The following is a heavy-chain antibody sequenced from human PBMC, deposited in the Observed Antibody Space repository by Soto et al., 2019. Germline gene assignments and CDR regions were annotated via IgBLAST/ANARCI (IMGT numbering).Heavy chain of an antibody. V-gene: IGHV4-4*07. Sequence: QMVLQESGPGLVKPSETLSLTCNVSGGSISSFYWTWTRQGAGGRLDWIGRVYDSGSSNYNPSLKTRITMSLHRSRSQFSLSLYSVSAADTAVYYCAREVAETDFYPWANWFDLWSQGILVTVSS. D-gene: IGHD6-19*01. CDR1: GGSISSFY. CDR3: AREVAETDFYPWANWFDL. J-gene: IGHJ5*02. CDR2: VYDSGSS.